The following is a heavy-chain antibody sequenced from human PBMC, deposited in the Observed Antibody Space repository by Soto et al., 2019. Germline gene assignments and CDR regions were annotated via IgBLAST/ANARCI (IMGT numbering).Heavy chain of an antibody. D-gene: IGHD6-19*01. CDR3: ARALAAPYAESFQH. CDR2: IYYSGST. Sequence: QVQLQESGPGLVKPSQTLSLTCTVSGGSISSGGYYWSWIRQHPGKGLEWIGYIYYSGSTYYNPSLKSRVPIPVDTAKTQFPLKLSSVSAADTAVYYCARALAAPYAESFQHWGQGTLVTVSS. J-gene: IGHJ1*01. V-gene: IGHV4-31*03. CDR1: GGSISSGGYY.